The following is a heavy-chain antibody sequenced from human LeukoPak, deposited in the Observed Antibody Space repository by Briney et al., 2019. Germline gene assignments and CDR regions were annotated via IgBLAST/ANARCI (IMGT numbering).Heavy chain of an antibody. J-gene: IGHJ4*02. CDR3: SRVVATYYSIY. Sequence: GASVKVSCKASGYTFTGYYMHWVRQAPGQGLELVGWINLNSGGTNYAQKFQGRVTMTRDTAISTAYMELSSMSSDDTAVYYCSRVVATYYSIYWGQGTLVAVSS. D-gene: IGHD2-15*01. CDR1: GYTFTGYY. CDR2: INLNSGGT. V-gene: IGHV1-2*02.